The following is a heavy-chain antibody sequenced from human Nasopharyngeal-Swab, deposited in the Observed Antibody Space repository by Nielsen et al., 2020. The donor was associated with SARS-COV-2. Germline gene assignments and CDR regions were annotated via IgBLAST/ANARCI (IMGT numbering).Heavy chain of an antibody. J-gene: IGHJ3*02. CDR3: ARSIHGVSYAFDI. CDR1: GGSISSYY. CDR2: IFHSGST. V-gene: IGHV4-59*01. Sequence: SETLSLTCTVSGGSISSYYWSWIRQPPGKGLEWIGYIFHSGSTNYNPSLKSRVTISVDTSKNQFSLKLSSVTAVDTAVYYCARSIHGVSYAFDIWGQGTMVTVSS. D-gene: IGHD3-16*02.